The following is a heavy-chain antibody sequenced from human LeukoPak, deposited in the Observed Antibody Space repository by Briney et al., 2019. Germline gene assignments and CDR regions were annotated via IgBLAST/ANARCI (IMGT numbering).Heavy chain of an antibody. CDR1: GFTFSSYA. CDR2: ISGRGGST. CDR3: AKLLLWFGEKNFDY. Sequence: PGGSLRLSCAASGFTFSSYAMSWLRQAPGRGLEGVSAISGRGGSTYYADSVKGRFTISRDNSKNTLYLQMNSLRAEDTAVYYCAKLLLWFGEKNFDYWGQGTLVTVSS. D-gene: IGHD3-10*01. J-gene: IGHJ4*02. V-gene: IGHV3-23*01.